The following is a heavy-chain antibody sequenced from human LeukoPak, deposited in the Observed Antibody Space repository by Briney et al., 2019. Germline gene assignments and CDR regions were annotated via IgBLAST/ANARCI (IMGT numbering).Heavy chain of an antibody. V-gene: IGHV3-23*01. Sequence: PGGPLRLSCAVSGITLSNYGMSWVRQAPGKGLEWVAGISGSGGGTTYADSVKGRFTISRDNPKNTLYLQMNSLRAEDTAVYFCAKRGVVIRVILVGFHKEAYYFDSWGQGALVTVSS. D-gene: IGHD3-22*01. J-gene: IGHJ4*02. CDR3: AKRGVVIRVILVGFHKEAYYFDS. CDR2: ISGSGGGT. CDR1: GITLSNYG.